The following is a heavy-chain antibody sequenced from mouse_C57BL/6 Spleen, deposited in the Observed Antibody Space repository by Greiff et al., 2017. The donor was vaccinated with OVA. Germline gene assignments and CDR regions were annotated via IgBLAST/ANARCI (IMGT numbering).Heavy chain of an antibody. CDR1: GYTFTDYY. D-gene: IGHD2-10*02. J-gene: IGHJ3*01. Sequence: EVKLQQSGPELVKPGASVKISCKASGYTFTDYYMNWVKQSHGKSLEWIGDINPNNGGTSYNQKFKGKATLTVDKSSSTAYMELRSLTSEDSAVYYCARGRYGNYVAWFAYWGQGTLVTVSA. CDR2: INPNNGGT. V-gene: IGHV1-26*01. CDR3: ARGRYGNYVAWFAY.